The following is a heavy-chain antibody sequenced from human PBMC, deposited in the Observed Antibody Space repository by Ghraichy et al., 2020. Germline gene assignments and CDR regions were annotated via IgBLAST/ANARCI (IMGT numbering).Heavy chain of an antibody. CDR2: INHVGST. Sequence: SETLSLTCAVYGGSFSGYYWSWIRQPPGKGLEWIGEINHVGSTNYNPSLKSRVTLSIETSKNPFSLKLSSVTAADTAVYYCARRPFNIEVVVAPFDYWGQGTLVTVSS. J-gene: IGHJ4*02. CDR3: ARRPFNIEVVVAPFDY. V-gene: IGHV4-34*01. CDR1: GGSFSGYY. D-gene: IGHD2-15*01.